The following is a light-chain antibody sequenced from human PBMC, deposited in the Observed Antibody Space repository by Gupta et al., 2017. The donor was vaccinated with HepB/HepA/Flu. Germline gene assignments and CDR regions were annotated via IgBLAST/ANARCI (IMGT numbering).Light chain of an antibody. Sequence: EIVLTQSPATLSLSPGERATLSCRASQSVSSYLAWYQQKPGQAPRLLIYDASNRDAGIPARFSGSGYGKDFTLTISSREQEDFAVYYCQQRSNWPPRTFGQGTKVEIK. J-gene: IGKJ1*01. V-gene: IGKV3-11*01. CDR2: DAS. CDR1: QSVSSY. CDR3: QQRSNWPPRT.